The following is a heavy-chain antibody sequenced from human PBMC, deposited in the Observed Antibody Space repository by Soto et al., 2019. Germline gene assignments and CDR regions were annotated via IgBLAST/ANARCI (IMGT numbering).Heavy chain of an antibody. Sequence: ASVKVSCKASGYTFTSYGISWVRQAPGQGLEWMGWISAYNGNTNYAQKLQGRVTMTTDTSTSTAYMELRSLRSDDTAVYYCARLGYCSSTSCPPDYYYYYGMDVWGQGTTVTVSS. CDR2: ISAYNGNT. V-gene: IGHV1-18*01. CDR1: GYTFTSYG. D-gene: IGHD2-2*01. CDR3: ARLGYCSSTSCPPDYYYYYGMDV. J-gene: IGHJ6*02.